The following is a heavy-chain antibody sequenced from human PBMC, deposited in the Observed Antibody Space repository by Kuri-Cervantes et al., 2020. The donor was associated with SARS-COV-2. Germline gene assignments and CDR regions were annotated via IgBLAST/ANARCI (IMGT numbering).Heavy chain of an antibody. CDR1: DGSFSGYY. CDR3: ARVGAGVCSSASCYSRAFDY. V-gene: IGHV4-34*01. J-gene: IGHJ4*02. CDR2: IDQSGRT. D-gene: IGHD2-2*02. Sequence: GSLRLSCAVYDGSFSGYYWTWIRQPPGKGLEWIGEIDQSGRTNYNPSLKSRVTIPVDTSKHQFSLRLSSLTAADTAVYYCARVGAGVCSSASCYSRAFDYWGQGTLVTVSS.